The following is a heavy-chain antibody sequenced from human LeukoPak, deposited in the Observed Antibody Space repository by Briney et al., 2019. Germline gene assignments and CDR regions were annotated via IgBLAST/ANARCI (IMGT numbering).Heavy chain of an antibody. J-gene: IGHJ4*02. CDR2: IYPGDSDT. D-gene: IGHD6-13*01. V-gene: IGHV5-51*01. Sequence: GESLKISCEGSGYSFTTYWIGWVRQMPGKGLEWMGIIYPGDSDTRYSPSFQGQVTISADKSIGTAFLQWSSLKASDTAVYYCARRGPKAAVGYYFDYWGQGTLVTVSS. CDR3: ARRGPKAAVGYYFDY. CDR1: GYSFTTYW.